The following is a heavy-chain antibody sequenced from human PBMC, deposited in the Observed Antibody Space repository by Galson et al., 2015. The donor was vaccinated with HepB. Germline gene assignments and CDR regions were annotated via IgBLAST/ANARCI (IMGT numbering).Heavy chain of an antibody. CDR2: INPHSGDT. Sequence: SVKVSCKASGYTFTGYYMHWVRQAPGQGLEWVGWINPHSGDTNYAQKFQGRVTMTRDTSISTAYMELSRLRSDDTAVYYCARELTTGTTAFDYWGQGTLVTVSS. J-gene: IGHJ4*02. CDR1: GYTFTGYY. D-gene: IGHD1-1*01. V-gene: IGHV1-2*02. CDR3: ARELTTGTTAFDY.